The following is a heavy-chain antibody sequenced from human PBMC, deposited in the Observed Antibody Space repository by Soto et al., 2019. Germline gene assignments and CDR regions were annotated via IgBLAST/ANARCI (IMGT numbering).Heavy chain of an antibody. V-gene: IGHV4-39*01. J-gene: IGHJ4*02. D-gene: IGHD5-12*01. CDR3: VRHAQWIIRAY. CDR2: INYSGST. Sequence: SETLSLTCTVSGGSISSNSYYWGWIRQPPGKGLEWIGSINYSGSTFYNPSLKSRVTISVDTSKNQFSLKLTSVTAADTAVYYCVRHAQWIIRAYWGQGSLVTVS. CDR1: GGSISSNSYY.